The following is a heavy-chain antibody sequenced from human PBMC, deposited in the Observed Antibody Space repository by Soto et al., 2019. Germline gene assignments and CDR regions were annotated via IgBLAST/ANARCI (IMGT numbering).Heavy chain of an antibody. V-gene: IGHV2-70*01. D-gene: IGHD3-16*01. CDR2: IDGNDHK. Sequence: SGSSFVYPTQTLTLICTLSRPSLMTIAMPVTSSRHAPGKALEWLALIDGNDHKYYNSSLRTRLTLSTDTSKTLVVLTLTNMDPLDTRPHFCARLLKGGTSESIQIDCWGQGT. CDR1: RPSLMTIAMP. J-gene: IGHJ4*02. CDR3: ARLLKGGTSESIQIDC.